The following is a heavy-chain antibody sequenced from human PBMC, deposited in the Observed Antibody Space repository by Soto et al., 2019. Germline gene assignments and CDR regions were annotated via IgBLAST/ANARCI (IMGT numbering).Heavy chain of an antibody. Sequence: SETLSLTCSFYGGSFSDYYWTWIRQPPGKGLEWIGEINRRENTNYTPSLKSRVTISVDTSQNQLSLKLTSVTAADTAVYFCANRPAGYADGWYSTWGQGTLVTVSS. V-gene: IGHV4-34*01. CDR2: INRRENT. CDR3: ANRPAGYADGWYST. CDR1: GGSFSDYY. D-gene: IGHD6-19*01. J-gene: IGHJ5*02.